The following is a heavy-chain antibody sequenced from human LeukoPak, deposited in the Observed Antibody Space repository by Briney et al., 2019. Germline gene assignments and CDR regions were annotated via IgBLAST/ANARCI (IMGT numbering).Heavy chain of an antibody. CDR2: IYYSGST. J-gene: IGHJ5*02. Sequence: PSESLSLTCTVSGGSISSSSFYWGWLRQPPGQGLEWIGTIYYSGSTYYNPSLRRRVTISVDTSKNQFSLNLNSVTATDTAVYYCARGRYFVALWGQGTLVTVSS. CDR1: GGSISSSSFY. CDR3: ARGRYFVAL. V-gene: IGHV4-39*01. D-gene: IGHD3-9*01.